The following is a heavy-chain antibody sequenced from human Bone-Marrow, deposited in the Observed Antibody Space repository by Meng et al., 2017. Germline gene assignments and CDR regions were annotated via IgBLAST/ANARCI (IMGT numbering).Heavy chain of an antibody. CDR1: GFTFSSYN. CDR3: ARDADWVIFDH. V-gene: IGHV3-74*03. D-gene: IGHD3-9*01. J-gene: IGHJ4*02. Sequence: ELQLVVAGGGLFQPGGSLRLSCAASGFTFSSYNMHWVRQTPGEGLVWVSRINTDASSTTYADSVKGRFTISRDDAKNTVYLQMNSLRAEDTAVYYCARDADWVIFDHWGQGALVTVSS. CDR2: INTDASST.